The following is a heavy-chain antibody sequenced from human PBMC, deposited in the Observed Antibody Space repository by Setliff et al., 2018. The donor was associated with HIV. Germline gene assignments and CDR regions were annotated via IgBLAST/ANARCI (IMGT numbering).Heavy chain of an antibody. CDR3: ARGTAPRRGTNYGGNYPLDY. CDR2: INHSGNT. CDR1: GESFSNYH. D-gene: IGHD4-17*01. J-gene: IGHJ4*02. Sequence: TLSLTCAVFGESFSNYHWNWFRQPPGGGLEWIGEINHSGNTDYTSSLKSRVTISIDTSKNQFSLRLSSVTAADTAVYFCARGTAPRRGTNYGGNYPLDYWGQGTLVTVSS. V-gene: IGHV4-34*01.